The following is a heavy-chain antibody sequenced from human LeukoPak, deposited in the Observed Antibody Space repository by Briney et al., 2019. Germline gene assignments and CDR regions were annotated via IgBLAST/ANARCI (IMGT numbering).Heavy chain of an antibody. V-gene: IGHV1-2*06. D-gene: IGHD2-2*01. CDR1: GYTFTGYY. CDR2: INPNSGGT. J-gene: IGHJ5*02. CDR3: ARAKDCSSTSCYLWFDP. Sequence: GASVKVSCKASGYTFTGYYMHWVRQAPGQGLEWMGRINPNSGGTNYAQKFQGRVTMTRDTSISTAYMELSRLRSDDTAVYYCARAKDCSSTSCYLWFDPCGQGTLVTVSS.